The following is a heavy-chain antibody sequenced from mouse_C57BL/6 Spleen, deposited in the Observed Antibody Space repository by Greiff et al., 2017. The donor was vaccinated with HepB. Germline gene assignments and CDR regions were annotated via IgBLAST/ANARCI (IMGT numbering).Heavy chain of an antibody. CDR2: IYPGSGST. D-gene: IGHD2-1*01. CDR1: GYTFTSYW. CDR3: ARAFYYGNFIYWYVDV. V-gene: IGHV1-55*01. Sequence: VQLQQSGAELVKPGASVKMSCKASGYTFTSYWITWVKQRPGQGLEWIGDIYPGSGSTNYNEKFKSKATLTVDTSSSTAYMQLSSLTSEDSAVYYCARAFYYGNFIYWYVDVWGTGTTVTVSS. J-gene: IGHJ1*03.